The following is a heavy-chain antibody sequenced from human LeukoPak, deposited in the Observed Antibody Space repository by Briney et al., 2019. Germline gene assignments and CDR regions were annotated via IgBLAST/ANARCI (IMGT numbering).Heavy chain of an antibody. CDR1: GGSISSSSYY. J-gene: IGHJ4*02. D-gene: IGHD4-17*01. Sequence: SETLSLTCTVSGGSISSSSYYWGWIRQPPRKGLEWIGSIYYSGSTYYNPSLKSRVTISVDTSKNQFSLKLSSVTAADTAVHYCARQDDYGDYRNFDYWGQGTLVTVSS. CDR2: IYYSGST. V-gene: IGHV4-39*01. CDR3: ARQDDYGDYRNFDY.